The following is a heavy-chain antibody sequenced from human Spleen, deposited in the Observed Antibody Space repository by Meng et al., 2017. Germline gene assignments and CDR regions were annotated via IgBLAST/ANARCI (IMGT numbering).Heavy chain of an antibody. Sequence: GESLKISCAASGFTFSSYWMSWVRQAPGKGLEWVANIKHDGSEKYCVDSVKGRFTISRDNAKNSLYLQMNSLGAEDTAVYYCARGRGVDYWGQGTLVTVSS. D-gene: IGHD3-10*01. CDR2: IKHDGSEK. J-gene: IGHJ4*02. CDR1: GFTFSSYW. V-gene: IGHV3-7*01. CDR3: ARGRGVDY.